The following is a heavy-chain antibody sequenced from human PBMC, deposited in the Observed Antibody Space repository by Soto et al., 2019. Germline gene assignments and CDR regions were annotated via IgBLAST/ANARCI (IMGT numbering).Heavy chain of an antibody. D-gene: IGHD4-17*01. CDR2: IYHSGST. CDR1: GGSIVSSNW. J-gene: IGHJ3*02. V-gene: IGHV4-4*02. CDR3: TRCMTTVTKMAFNI. Sequence: QVQLQESGPGLVKPSGTLSLTCAVSGGSIVSSNWWSWVRQPPGKGLEWIGKIYHSGSTNYNPSLVSRVTITVDKSRNQFSLRLSSGTSAGKAGHYCTRCMTTVTKMAFNICSQGTMVTVSS.